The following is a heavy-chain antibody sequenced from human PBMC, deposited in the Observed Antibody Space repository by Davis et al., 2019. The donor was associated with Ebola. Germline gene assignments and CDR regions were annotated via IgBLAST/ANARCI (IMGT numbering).Heavy chain of an antibody. V-gene: IGHV4-39*01. D-gene: IGHD3-22*01. Sequence: SETLSLTCTVSGGSISSSNYYWGWIRQPPGKGLEWIGSIYYSGSTNYNPSLKSRVTISVDTSKNQFSLKLSSVTAADTAVYYCARHRGRDSNGYYYYYYYYGMDVWGQGTTVTVSS. CDR3: ARHRGRDSNGYYYYYYYYGMDV. J-gene: IGHJ6*02. CDR2: IYYSGST. CDR1: GGSISSSNYY.